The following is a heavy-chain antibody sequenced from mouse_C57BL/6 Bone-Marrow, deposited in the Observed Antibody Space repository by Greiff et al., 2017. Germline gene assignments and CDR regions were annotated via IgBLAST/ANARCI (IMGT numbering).Heavy chain of an antibody. CDR1: GFTFSSYA. CDR3: ARDLRPYYFDY. V-gene: IGHV5-4*01. CDR2: ISDGGSYT. D-gene: IGHD3-2*02. Sequence: EVQRVESGGGLVKPGGSLKLSCAASGFTFSSYAMSWVRQTPEKRLEWVATISDGGSYTYYPDNVQGRFPISRDNDKNNLYLQMSHLKSEDTAMYYCARDLRPYYFDYWGQGTTLTVSS. J-gene: IGHJ2*01.